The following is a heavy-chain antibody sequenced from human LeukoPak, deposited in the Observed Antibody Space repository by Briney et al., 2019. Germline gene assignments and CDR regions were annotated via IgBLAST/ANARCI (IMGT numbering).Heavy chain of an antibody. J-gene: IGHJ3*02. CDR3: ARRETYYYDTGGYSIDAFDI. CDR1: GFTFSDYY. CDR2: IGRSGSTI. Sequence: GGSLRLSCAASGFTFSDYYMTWIRQAPGKGLEWVSYIGRSGSTIYYANSVKGRFTISRDNAKNSLYLQMNSLRAEDTAVYYCARRETYYYDTGGYSIDAFDIWGQGTVVTVSS. D-gene: IGHD3-22*01. V-gene: IGHV3-11*01.